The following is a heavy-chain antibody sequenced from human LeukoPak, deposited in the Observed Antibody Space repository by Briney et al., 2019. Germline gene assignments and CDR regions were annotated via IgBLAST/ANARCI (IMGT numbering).Heavy chain of an antibody. V-gene: IGHV1-2*02. D-gene: IGHD6-19*01. Sequence: ASVKASCKASGYSFTGYHIHWVRQAPGQGPEWVGWINPDTGGTKCAQKFQGRVTLTRDTSINTAYMELNDLRSDDTAMYYCARDVPGYSSYFDYWGQGTVVTVSS. CDR3: ARDVPGYSSYFDY. CDR1: GYSFTGYH. J-gene: IGHJ4*02. CDR2: INPDTGGT.